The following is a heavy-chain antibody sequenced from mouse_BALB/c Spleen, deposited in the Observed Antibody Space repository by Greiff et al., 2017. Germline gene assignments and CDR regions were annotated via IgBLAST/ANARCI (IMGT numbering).Heavy chain of an antibody. CDR1: GFDFSRYW. J-gene: IGHJ3*01. CDR3: AREASTMITPFAY. Sequence: EVKLVESGGGLVQPGGSLKLSCAASGFDFSRYWMSWVRQAPGKGLEWIGEINPDSSTINYTPSLKDKFIISRDNAKNTLYLQMSKVRSEDTALYYCAREASTMITPFAYWGQGTLVTVSA. CDR2: INPDSSTI. D-gene: IGHD2-4*01. V-gene: IGHV4-1*02.